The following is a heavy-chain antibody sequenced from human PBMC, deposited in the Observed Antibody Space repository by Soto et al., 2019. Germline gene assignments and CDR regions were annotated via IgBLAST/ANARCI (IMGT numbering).Heavy chain of an antibody. J-gene: IGHJ6*04. D-gene: IGHD3-10*01. CDR1: GYSFTGHY. Sequence: QVQHVQSGAEVKKPGDSVKVSCKASGYSFTGHYMHWVRRAPGRGLEWMGWVNLNTGGTDYAQEFQGGVTMATAAAIRTVYLEVTGLKFDDTASYYCARDPAGFLGRGYGMGVWGEGTGVTVSS. CDR2: VNLNTGGT. V-gene: IGHV1-2*02. CDR3: ARDPAGFLGRGYGMGV.